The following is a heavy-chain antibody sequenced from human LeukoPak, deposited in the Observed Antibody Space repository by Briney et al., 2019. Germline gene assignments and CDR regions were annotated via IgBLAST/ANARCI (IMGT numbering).Heavy chain of an antibody. D-gene: IGHD6-13*01. CDR2: IYYSGST. Sequence: SETLSLTCTVSGGSISISSYYWGWIRQPPGKGLEWIGSIYYSGSTYYNPSLKSRVTISVDTSKNQFSLKLSSVTAADTAVYYCASPIAAAGRGGDYWGQGTLVTVSS. CDR1: GGSISISSYY. J-gene: IGHJ4*02. CDR3: ASPIAAAGRGGDY. V-gene: IGHV4-39*01.